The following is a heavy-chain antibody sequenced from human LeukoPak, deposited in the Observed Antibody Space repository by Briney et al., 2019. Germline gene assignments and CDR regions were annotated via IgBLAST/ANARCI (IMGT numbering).Heavy chain of an antibody. CDR1: GGSTSSYY. CDR2: IYYSGST. J-gene: IGHJ4*02. CDR3: ASRELPSD. D-gene: IGHD1-26*01. Sequence: SETLSLTCTVSGGSTSSYYWSWIRQPPGKGLEWIGYIYYSGSTNYNPSLKSRVTISVDTSKNQFSLKLSSVTAADTAVYYCASRELPSDWGQGTLVTVSS. V-gene: IGHV4-59*12.